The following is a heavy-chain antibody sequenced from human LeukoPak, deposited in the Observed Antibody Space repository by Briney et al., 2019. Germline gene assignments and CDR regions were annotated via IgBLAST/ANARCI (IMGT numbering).Heavy chain of an antibody. CDR3: ARKYSSSWYAEYFQH. D-gene: IGHD6-13*01. V-gene: IGHV3-21*01. CDR2: ISSSSSYI. J-gene: IGHJ1*01. Sequence: PGGSLRLSCAASGITFSSYSMNWVRQAPGKGQEWVSSISSSSSYIYYADSVKGRFTISRDNAKNSLYLQMNSLRAEDTAVYYCARKYSSSWYAEYFQHWGQGTLITVSS. CDR1: GITFSSYS.